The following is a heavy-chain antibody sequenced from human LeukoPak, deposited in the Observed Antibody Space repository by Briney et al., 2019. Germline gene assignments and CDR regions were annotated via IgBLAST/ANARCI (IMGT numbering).Heavy chain of an antibody. D-gene: IGHD3-9*01. V-gene: IGHV4-61*01. CDR3: ARVERPTILDY. Sequence: SETLSLTCSVSGGSVSSGSFYWSWIRQPPGKGLEWIGYIYYSGSTNYNPSLKSRVTISVDTSKNQFSLKLSSVTAADTAVYYCARVERPTILDYWGQGTLVTVSS. J-gene: IGHJ4*02. CDR1: GGSVSSGSFY. CDR2: IYYSGST.